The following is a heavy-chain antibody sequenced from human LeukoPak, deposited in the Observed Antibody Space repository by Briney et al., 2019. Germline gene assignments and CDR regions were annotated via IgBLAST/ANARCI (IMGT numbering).Heavy chain of an antibody. J-gene: IGHJ4*02. V-gene: IGHV1-2*02. CDR1: GYTFTDYY. Sequence: ASVRVSCKASGYTFTDYYTHWVRQAPGQGLEWMGWSNPNNSDTNYAQKFQGRVTMTTDTSINTAYMELRSLRSDDTAEYYCAREGAGSGWPDYWGQGTLVTVSS. CDR2: SNPNNSDT. D-gene: IGHD6-19*01. CDR3: AREGAGSGWPDY.